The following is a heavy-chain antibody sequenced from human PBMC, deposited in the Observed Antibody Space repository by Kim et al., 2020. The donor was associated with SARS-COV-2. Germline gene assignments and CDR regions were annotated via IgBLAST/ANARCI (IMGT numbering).Heavy chain of an antibody. CDR2: TTSSAT. CDR3: ARGIDF. J-gene: IGHJ4*02. Sequence: TTSSATAYADSVKGRFTVARDNDKNSLYLQMNSLRDDDTAVYYCARGIDFWGQGTLVTVSS. V-gene: IGHV3-48*02.